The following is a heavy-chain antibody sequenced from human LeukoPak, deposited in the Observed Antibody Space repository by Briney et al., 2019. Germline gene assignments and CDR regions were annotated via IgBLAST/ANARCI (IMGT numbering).Heavy chain of an antibody. D-gene: IGHD3-3*01. CDR3: ARDPYYDFWSGYLDY. CDR2: TRNKANSYTT. J-gene: IGHJ4*02. CDR1: GFTFSDHY. V-gene: IGHV3-72*01. Sequence: PGGSLRLSCAASGFTFSDHYMDWVRQAPGKGLEWVGRTRNKANSYTTEYAASVKGRFTISRDDSKNSLYLQMNSLRAEDTAVYYCARDPYYDFWSGYLDYWGQGTLVTVSS.